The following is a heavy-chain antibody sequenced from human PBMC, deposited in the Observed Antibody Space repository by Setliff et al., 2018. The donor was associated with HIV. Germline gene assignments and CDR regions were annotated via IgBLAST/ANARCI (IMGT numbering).Heavy chain of an antibody. CDR2: VTNTGDT. D-gene: IGHD3-3*01. J-gene: IGHJ5*02. Sequence: PSETLSLTCTVSGDSINTPFWWSWIRQPAGKGLEWIGHVTNTGDTSYNPPLTSRVTITMDTSKNPFSLKLTSVTAADTAVYFCAKGSGPPWFDPWGQGTLVTVSS. CDR3: AKGSGPPWFDP. CDR1: GDSINTPFW. V-gene: IGHV4-4*07.